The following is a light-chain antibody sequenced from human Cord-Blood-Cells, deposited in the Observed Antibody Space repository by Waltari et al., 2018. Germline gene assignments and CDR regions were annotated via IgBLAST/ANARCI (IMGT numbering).Light chain of an antibody. CDR3: QQRSNWPGT. CDR1: QSVSSY. CDR2: DAS. V-gene: IGKV3-11*01. J-gene: IGKJ2*01. Sequence: EIVLTQSPATLSFSPGESATLSCRASQSVSSYLAWYQQKPGQAPRLLIYDASNRATGIPARFSGSGSGTDFTLTISSLEPEDFAVYYCQQRSNWPGTFGQGTKLEIK.